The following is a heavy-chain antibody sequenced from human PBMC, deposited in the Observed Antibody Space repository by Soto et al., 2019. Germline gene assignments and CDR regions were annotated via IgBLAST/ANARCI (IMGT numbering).Heavy chain of an antibody. J-gene: IGHJ4*02. CDR3: TTAFEY. CDR1: GFTFTNYW. V-gene: IGHV3-74*01. Sequence: PGGSLRLSCAASGFTFTNYWMHWVRQVPGKGLVWVSRIDGVGTGTSYSDSVRGRFTISRDNAENTLYLQMNSLRAEDTAVYYCTTAFEYWGQGTPVTVSS. CDR2: IDGVGTGT.